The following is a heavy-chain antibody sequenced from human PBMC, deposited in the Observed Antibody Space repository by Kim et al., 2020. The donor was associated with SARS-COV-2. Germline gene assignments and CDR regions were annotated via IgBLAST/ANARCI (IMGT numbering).Heavy chain of an antibody. CDR3: AREAADEMSGSIDF. D-gene: IGHD3-3*01. Sequence: SETLSLTCNVSGGSISSGGYYWSWLRQLPGKGLEWIGYIYYSGTTYYKPSLKSRLTISVDLSKNQFSLRLASVTAADTAIYYCAREAADEMSGSIDFWGQGIWSPSPQ. CDR1: GGSISSGGYY. V-gene: IGHV4-31*03. CDR2: IYYSGTT. J-gene: IGHJ4*02.